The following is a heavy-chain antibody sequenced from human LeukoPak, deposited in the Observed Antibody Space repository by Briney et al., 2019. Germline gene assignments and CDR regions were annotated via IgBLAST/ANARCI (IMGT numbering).Heavy chain of an antibody. J-gene: IGHJ4*02. CDR2: IYYSGST. Sequence: PSETLSLTCTVSGGSISSSSYYWGWIRQPPGKGLEWIGSIYYSGSTYYNPSLKSRVTISVDTSKNRFSLKLSSVTAADTAVYYCARSSPDSSGYYQPPDYWGQGTLVTVSS. D-gene: IGHD3-22*01. V-gene: IGHV4-39*07. CDR3: ARSSPDSSGYYQPPDY. CDR1: GGSISSSSYY.